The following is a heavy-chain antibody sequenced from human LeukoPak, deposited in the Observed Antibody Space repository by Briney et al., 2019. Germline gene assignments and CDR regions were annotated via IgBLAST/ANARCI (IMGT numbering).Heavy chain of an antibody. Sequence: GASVKVSCKASGYTFTSYYMHWVRQAPGQGLEWMGIINPSGGSTSYAQKFQGRVTMTRDTSTSTVYMELSSLRSEDAAVYYCARSPTTGWFDPWGQGTLVTVSS. V-gene: IGHV1-46*01. CDR3: ARSPTTGWFDP. CDR1: GYTFTSYY. J-gene: IGHJ5*02. CDR2: INPSGGST.